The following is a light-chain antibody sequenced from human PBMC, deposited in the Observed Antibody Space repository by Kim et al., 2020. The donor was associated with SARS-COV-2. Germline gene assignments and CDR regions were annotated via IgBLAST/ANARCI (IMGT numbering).Light chain of an antibody. J-gene: IGLJ3*02. CDR2: AVS. Sequence: QSAPTQPASVSGSPGQSITISCTGTSSDVGGYNYVSWYQHHPGKAPKLMIYAVSKRPSGVSNRFSGSKSGNTASLTISGLQAEDEADYYCSSYTGSSTPWVFGGGTQLTVL. CDR1: SSDVGGYNY. CDR3: SSYTGSSTPWV. V-gene: IGLV2-14*03.